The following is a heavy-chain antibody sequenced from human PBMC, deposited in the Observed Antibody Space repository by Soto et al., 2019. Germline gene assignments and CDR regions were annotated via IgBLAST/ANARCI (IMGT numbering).Heavy chain of an antibody. CDR1: GGTFSSYA. D-gene: IGHD3-10*01. V-gene: IGHV1-69*06. CDR3: ASQRLTPGLYGENPYYYYYGMDV. Sequence: SVKVSCKASGGTFSSYAISWVRQAPGQGLEWMGGIIPIFGTANYAQKFQGRVTITADKSTSTAYMELSSLRSEDTAVYYCASQRLTPGLYGENPYYYYYGMDVWGQGTTVTVSS. CDR2: IIPIFGTA. J-gene: IGHJ6*02.